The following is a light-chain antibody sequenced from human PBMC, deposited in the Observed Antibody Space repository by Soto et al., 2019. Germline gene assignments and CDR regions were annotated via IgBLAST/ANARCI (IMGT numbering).Light chain of an antibody. CDR2: GAS. Sequence: EIVLTQSPGTLSLSPGERATLSCRASQSVSSTYLAWYQQKPGQAPRLLIYGASNRATGSPDRFSGSGSGTDSTLTISRLEPEDFAVYYCQQYGSSPPWTFGQGTRVEIK. CDR3: QQYGSSPPWT. V-gene: IGKV3-20*01. J-gene: IGKJ1*01. CDR1: QSVSSTY.